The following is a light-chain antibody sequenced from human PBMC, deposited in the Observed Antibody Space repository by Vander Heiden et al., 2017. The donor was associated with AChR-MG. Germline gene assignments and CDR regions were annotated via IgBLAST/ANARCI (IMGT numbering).Light chain of an antibody. CDR3: SSYTRTTTLV. V-gene: IGLV2-14*03. CDR2: DVG. J-gene: IGLJ2*01. CDR1: SSDVGGYNY. Sequence: QPALTQPASVSGSPGQSITISCTGTSSDVGGYNYVSWYQQHPGKAPKRRMYDVGKRPSGVSHRFSGSKSGNTDSPTISGLQPDDEADYDCSSYTRTTTLVFGGGTNLNVL.